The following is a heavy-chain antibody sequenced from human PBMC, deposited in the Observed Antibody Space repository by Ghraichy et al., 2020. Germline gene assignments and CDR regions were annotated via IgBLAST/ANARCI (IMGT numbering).Heavy chain of an antibody. J-gene: IGHJ6*02. CDR3: AKDISGWYASMSYFYYGMDV. CDR2: ISYDGNKK. CDR1: GFTFNNFG. V-gene: IGHV3-30*18. D-gene: IGHD6-19*01. Sequence: GGSLRLSCAASGFTFNNFGMHWVRQAPGKGLEWVALISYDGNKKYYTDSVKGRFTISRDNSKNTMYLQMNSLRAEDTAIYYCAKDISGWYASMSYFYYGMDVWGQGPTVTVPS.